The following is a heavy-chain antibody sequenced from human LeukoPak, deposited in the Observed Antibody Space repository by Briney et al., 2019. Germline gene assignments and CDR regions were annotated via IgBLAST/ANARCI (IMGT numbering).Heavy chain of an antibody. D-gene: IGHD3-10*01. CDR2: SRDKANSHST. CDR3: SYCSAMFRGRNIPDY. V-gene: IGHV3-72*01. J-gene: IGHJ4*02. CDR1: GFTFNTYA. Sequence: GGSLTLSCAASGFTFNTYAIAWVRQAPGKGLEWVGRSRDKANSHSTEYAASVKGRFTISRDESKNSVYLQMSSLKTEDTAVYYCSYCSAMFRGRNIPDYWGQGTLVTVSS.